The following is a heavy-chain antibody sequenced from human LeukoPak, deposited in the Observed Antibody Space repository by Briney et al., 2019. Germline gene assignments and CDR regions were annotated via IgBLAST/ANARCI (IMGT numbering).Heavy chain of an antibody. CDR2: IYSGGST. J-gene: IGHJ4*02. D-gene: IGHD4-17*01. CDR3: ASQTTVKYYFDY. Sequence: GGSLTLSCAASGFTVSSNYMSWVRQAPAKGLEWVSVIYSGGSTYYADSVKGRFTISRDNSKNTLYLQLNSLRGEDTAVYYCASQTTVKYYFDYWGQGTLVTVSS. V-gene: IGHV3-53*01. CDR1: GFTVSSNY.